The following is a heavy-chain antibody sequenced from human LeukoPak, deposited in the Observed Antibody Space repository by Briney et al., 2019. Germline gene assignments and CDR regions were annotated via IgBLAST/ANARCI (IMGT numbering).Heavy chain of an antibody. CDR1: GFTFSSYS. CDR2: VNRDGSET. J-gene: IGHJ6*02. Sequence: GGSLRLSCAASGFTFSSYSMNWVRQAPGRGPEWVANVNRDGSETYYLDSVKGRFTISKDNAKNSLYLQMNGLRAEDTALYHCARNNGMDVWGQGTTVIVSS. V-gene: IGHV3-7*03. CDR3: ARNNGMDV.